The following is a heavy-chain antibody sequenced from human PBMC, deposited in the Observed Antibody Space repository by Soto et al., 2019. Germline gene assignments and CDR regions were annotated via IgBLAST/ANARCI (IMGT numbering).Heavy chain of an antibody. Sequence: PSETLSLTCTVSGGSISSGGTFWSWIRQHPGKGLEWIGYIYHSGTTYHNPSLKSRVIFSVDASKNQFSLRLSSVTAADTAVYYCARVLAAEAFDIWGQGTMVTVSS. CDR3: ARVLAAEAFDI. V-gene: IGHV4-31*03. J-gene: IGHJ3*02. CDR2: IYHSGTT. CDR1: GGSISSGGTF.